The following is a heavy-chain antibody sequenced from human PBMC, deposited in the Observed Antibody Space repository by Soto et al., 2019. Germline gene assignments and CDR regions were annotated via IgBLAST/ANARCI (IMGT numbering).Heavy chain of an antibody. Sequence: GGSLRLSCVGSGFTFSSYWMGWVRQTPGKGLEWVATIKADGTEKYYVDSVKGRFTFSRDNAKTSVYLEMNSLRAEDTAVYYCVTAVRGYNANGDLWRKGTTVTVSS. V-gene: IGHV3-7*03. CDR2: IKADGTEK. J-gene: IGHJ6*04. CDR1: GFTFSSYW. CDR3: VTAVRGYNANGDL. D-gene: IGHD5-12*01.